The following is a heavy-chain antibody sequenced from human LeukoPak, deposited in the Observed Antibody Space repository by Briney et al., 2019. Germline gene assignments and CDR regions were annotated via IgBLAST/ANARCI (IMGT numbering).Heavy chain of an antibody. CDR2: IWFDGSNK. J-gene: IGHJ4*02. D-gene: IGHD3-22*01. Sequence: GGSLRLSCAASGFTFSSYGMHWVRQAPGKGLEWVSSIWFDGSNKYYADSVKGRFTISRDNSKNTLYLQMNSLRPEDTAVYYCAKVLSKGGGYYLTDYWGQGTLVTVSS. V-gene: IGHV3-30*02. CDR3: AKVLSKGGGYYLTDY. CDR1: GFTFSSYG.